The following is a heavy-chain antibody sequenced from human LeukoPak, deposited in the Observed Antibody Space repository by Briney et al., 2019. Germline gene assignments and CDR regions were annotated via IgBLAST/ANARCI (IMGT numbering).Heavy chain of an antibody. J-gene: IGHJ4*02. CDR3: ARELGIAAAGTGELDY. Sequence: PWASVKVSCKASGYTFTSYDFNWVRQATGQRPEWMGWMSPNSGDTGYTQKFQGRVTITRDTSASTAYMELSSLRSEDTAVYYCARELGIAAAGTGELDYWGQGTLVTVSS. CDR2: MSPNSGDT. V-gene: IGHV1-8*01. D-gene: IGHD6-13*01. CDR1: GYTFTSYD.